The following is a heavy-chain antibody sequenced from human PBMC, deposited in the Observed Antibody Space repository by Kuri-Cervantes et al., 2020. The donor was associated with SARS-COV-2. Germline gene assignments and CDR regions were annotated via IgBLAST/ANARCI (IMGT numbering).Heavy chain of an antibody. CDR3: AFNYGTGSYFY. D-gene: IGHD3-10*01. Sequence: GSLRLSCAVSGGSISSSNWWSWVRQPPGKELEWIGEIHRTGTTNYNPPLESRVTISVDRSKNQFSLTLRSVTAADTAVYYCAFNYGTGSYFYWGQGTLVTVSS. J-gene: IGHJ4*02. V-gene: IGHV4-4*02. CDR1: GGSISSSNW. CDR2: IHRTGTT.